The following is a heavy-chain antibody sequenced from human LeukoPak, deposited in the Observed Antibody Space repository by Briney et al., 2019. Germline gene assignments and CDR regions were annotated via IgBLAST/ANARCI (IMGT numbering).Heavy chain of an antibody. CDR2: FYASGTT. J-gene: IGHJ3*02. Sequence: PSETLSLTCIMSGASINTFYWSWIRQPARRGLEWIGRFYASGTTYYNPALNSRAAVSIDTSKNIFSLKLTSVTAADTAVYYCARSAFSGFVIWGRGTMVTVSS. CDR1: GASINTFY. CDR3: ARSAFSGFVI. D-gene: IGHD5-12*01. V-gene: IGHV4-4*07.